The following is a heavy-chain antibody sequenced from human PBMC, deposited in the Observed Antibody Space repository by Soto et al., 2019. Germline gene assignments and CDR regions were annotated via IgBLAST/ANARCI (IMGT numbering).Heavy chain of an antibody. Sequence: LRLSCAASRFTFNTYTMDWVRRSPGKGLEWVSSISGSGNYIYHADSVKGRFSISRDNAKNSLFLQMNSLRAEDTAVYYCVRNKGGCSSTSCHSYGMDVWGQGTTVTVSS. CDR1: RFTFNTYT. CDR3: VRNKGGCSSTSCHSYGMDV. CDR2: ISGSGNYI. D-gene: IGHD2-2*01. J-gene: IGHJ6*02. V-gene: IGHV3-21*01.